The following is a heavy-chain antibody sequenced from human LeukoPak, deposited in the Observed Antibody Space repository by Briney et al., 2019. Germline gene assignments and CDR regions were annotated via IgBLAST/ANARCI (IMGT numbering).Heavy chain of an antibody. CDR1: GYTFTSYG. J-gene: IGHJ4*02. Sequence: ASVKVSCKASGYTFTSYGISWVRQAPGQGLEWMGWISAYNGNTNYAQKLQGRVTMTTDTSTSTAYMELRSLRSDNTAVYYCARDRSRIRAAGTSGGNWGQGTLVTVSS. V-gene: IGHV1-18*01. CDR3: ARDRSRIRAAGTSGGN. CDR2: ISAYNGNT. D-gene: IGHD6-13*01.